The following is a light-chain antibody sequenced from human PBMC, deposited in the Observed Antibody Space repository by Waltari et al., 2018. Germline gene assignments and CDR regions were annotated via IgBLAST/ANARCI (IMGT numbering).Light chain of an antibody. CDR3: QSADSSGNVV. CDR1: ALPKQY. V-gene: IGLV3-25*03. Sequence: SYELTQPPSVSVSPGQTARITCSGDALPKQYAYWYQQKPGQAPVLVIYKDSERPSGIRGRFSGSSSGTTVTLTISGVQAEDEADYYCQSADSSGNVVFGGGTKLTVL. J-gene: IGLJ2*01. CDR2: KDS.